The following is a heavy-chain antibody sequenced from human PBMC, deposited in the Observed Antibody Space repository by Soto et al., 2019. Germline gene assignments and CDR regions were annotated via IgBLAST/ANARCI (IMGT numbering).Heavy chain of an antibody. D-gene: IGHD3-10*01. CDR3: AKPRAYYGSGADTFYFDS. J-gene: IGHJ4*02. V-gene: IGHV3-23*01. CDR2: LSGSGGTT. CDR1: GVTFSNYA. Sequence: GGSLRLSCTVSGVTFSNYAMHWVRQAPGKGLEWVSSLSGSGGTTYYADSVKGRFITSSDNSKNTLYILMKSLRAGDTALSYWAKPRAYYGSGADTFYFDSWGQGALVTDSS.